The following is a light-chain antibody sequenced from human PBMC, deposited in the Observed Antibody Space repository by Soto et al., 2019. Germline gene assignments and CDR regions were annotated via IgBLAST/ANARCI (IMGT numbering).Light chain of an antibody. Sequence: EIVLTQSPGTLSLSPGXRATLSCXXCLSVTSYLAWYQQKPGQAPSLLIYGASSRATGIPDRFSGSGSGTDFTPTISRLEPEDFAVYFCQQYAGSPSTFGHGTKVDIK. V-gene: IGKV3-20*01. CDR3: QQYAGSPST. CDR2: GAS. CDR1: LSVTSY. J-gene: IGKJ1*01.